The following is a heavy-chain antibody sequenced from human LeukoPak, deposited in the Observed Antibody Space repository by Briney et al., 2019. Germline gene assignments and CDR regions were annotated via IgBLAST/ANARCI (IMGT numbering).Heavy chain of an antibody. D-gene: IGHD1-26*01. CDR2: ISRNSRHV. CDR3: VRDFMGMGGTTAYLHY. V-gene: IGHV3-21*01. CDR1: GSTFRDYS. Sequence: PGGSLRLSCAASGSTFRDYSMNWVRQAPGKGLEWVSSISRNSRHVYYGGSVWGRFTISRDDARNFLFLEMNSLRADDMAVYYCVRDFMGMGGTTAYLHYWGQGTLVTVSS. J-gene: IGHJ1*01.